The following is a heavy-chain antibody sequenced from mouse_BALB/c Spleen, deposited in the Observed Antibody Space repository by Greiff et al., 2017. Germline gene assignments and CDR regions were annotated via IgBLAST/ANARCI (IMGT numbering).Heavy chain of an antibody. CDR1: GFTFSSFG. D-gene: IGHD1-1*01. CDR3: ARSRYGTWFAY. Sequence: EVQVVESGGGLVQPGGSRKLSCAASGFTFSSFGMHWVRQAPEKGLEWVAYISSGSSTIYYADTVKGRFTISRDNPKNTLFLQMTSLRSEDTAMYYCARSRYGTWFAYWGQGSLVTVSA. CDR2: ISSGSSTI. V-gene: IGHV5-17*02. J-gene: IGHJ3*01.